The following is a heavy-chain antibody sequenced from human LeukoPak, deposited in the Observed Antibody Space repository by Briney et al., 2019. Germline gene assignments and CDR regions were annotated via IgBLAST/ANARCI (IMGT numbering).Heavy chain of an antibody. D-gene: IGHD1-26*01. J-gene: IGHJ4*02. CDR1: GFTFSDFY. V-gene: IGHV3-11*01. CDR3: AKGPSGRVASYFDY. CDR2: ISSSGNTK. Sequence: GGSLRLSCAASGFTFSDFYMSWIRQAPGKGLEWVSYISSSGNTKYYADSVKGRFTMSRDNAKNSLYLQMDSLRVEDTAVYYCAKGPSGRVASYFDYWGQGTLVTVSS.